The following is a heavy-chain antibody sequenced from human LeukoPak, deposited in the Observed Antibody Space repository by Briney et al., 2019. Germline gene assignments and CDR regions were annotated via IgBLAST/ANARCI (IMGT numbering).Heavy chain of an antibody. CDR2: IYYGGST. CDR3: ARATPLWFGELFGWFDP. J-gene: IGHJ5*02. D-gene: IGHD3-10*01. CDR1: GGSISSGDYY. Sequence: PSETLSLTCTVSGGSISSGDYYWSWIRQPPGKGLEWIGYIYYGGSTYYNPSLKSRVTISVDTPKNQFSLKLSSVTAADTAVYYCARATPLWFGELFGWFDPWGQGTLVTVSS. V-gene: IGHV4-30-4*01.